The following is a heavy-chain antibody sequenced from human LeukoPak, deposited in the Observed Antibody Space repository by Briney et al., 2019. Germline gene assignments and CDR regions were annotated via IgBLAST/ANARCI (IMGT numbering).Heavy chain of an antibody. D-gene: IGHD6-19*01. CDR2: IFDSGST. V-gene: IGHV4-59*08. J-gene: IGHJ5*02. CDR1: GGSLSNYY. Sequence: SETLSLTCAVYGGSLSNYYWSWIRQPPGKGLEWVGYIFDSGSTNYNPSLKSRVTISVDTSKSQFSLRLSSVTAADTAVYYCARHRSGSSWFAPWGQGTLVTVSS. CDR3: ARHRSGSSWFAP.